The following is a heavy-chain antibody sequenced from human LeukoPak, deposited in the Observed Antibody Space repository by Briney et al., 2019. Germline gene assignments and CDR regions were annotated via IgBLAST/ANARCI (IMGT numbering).Heavy chain of an antibody. CDR2: IYHIGST. Sequence: PSRTLSLTCAVSAGSISSSNWGSWVRQPPGKGLEWIGEIYHIGSTNYNPSLKNRVTISVDKSKHQFSLKLGSVTAADTAVYYCARVAEKLVRAVDYWGQGTLVTVSS. V-gene: IGHV4-4*02. D-gene: IGHD3-10*01. J-gene: IGHJ4*02. CDR3: ARVAEKLVRAVDY. CDR1: AGSISSSNW.